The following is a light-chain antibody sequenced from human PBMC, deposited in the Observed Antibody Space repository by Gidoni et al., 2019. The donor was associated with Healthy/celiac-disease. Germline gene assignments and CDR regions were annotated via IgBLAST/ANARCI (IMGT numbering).Light chain of an antibody. J-gene: IGKJ2*01. V-gene: IGKV3-11*01. CDR3: QQRSNWPTYT. CDR2: DAS. Sequence: EIVLTQSPATLSLSPGARATLSCSASQSVSSYLAWYQQKPGQAARLLIYDASNRAPGIPARFSGSGSGTDFTLTISSLEPEDFAVYYCQQRSNWPTYTFXXXTKLEIK. CDR1: QSVSSY.